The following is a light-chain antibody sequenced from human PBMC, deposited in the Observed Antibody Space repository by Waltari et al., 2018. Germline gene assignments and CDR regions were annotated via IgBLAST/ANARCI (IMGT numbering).Light chain of an antibody. CDR3: QQSYSTLPYT. V-gene: IGKV1-39*01. J-gene: IGKJ2*01. Sequence: DIQMTQSPSSLSASVGDRVTITCRAIQSISSYLNWYQQKPGKAPKLLIYAASSLQSGVPSRFSGSGSGTDFTLTISSLQPEDFATYYCQQSYSTLPYTFGQGTKLEIK. CDR2: AAS. CDR1: QSISSY.